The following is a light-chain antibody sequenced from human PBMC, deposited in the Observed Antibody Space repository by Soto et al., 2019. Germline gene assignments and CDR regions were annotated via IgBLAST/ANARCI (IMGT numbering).Light chain of an antibody. J-gene: IGLJ2*01. CDR3: QSYDSSNHVV. V-gene: IGLV6-57*02. CDR2: EDD. Sequence: NFMLTQPHSVSGSPGKTVTIPCAGSRGSIASNYLQWYQQRPGSAPTAVIFEDDLRPSGVPDRFSGSVDSSSNSATLTISGLKTEEEADYYCQSYDSSNHVVFGGGTKVTVL. CDR1: RGSIASNY.